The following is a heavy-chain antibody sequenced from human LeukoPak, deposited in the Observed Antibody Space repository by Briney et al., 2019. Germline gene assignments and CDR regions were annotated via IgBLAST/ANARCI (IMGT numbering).Heavy chain of an antibody. V-gene: IGHV4-59*01. Sequence: ETLSLTCTVSGGSISSYYWSWIRQPPGKGLEWIGYIYYSGSTNYNPSLKSRVTISVDTSKNQFSLKLSSVTAADTAVYYCARGETTVTTFYHDYWGQGTLVTVSS. CDR1: GGSISSYY. J-gene: IGHJ4*02. D-gene: IGHD4-17*01. CDR3: ARGETTVTTFYHDY. CDR2: IYYSGST.